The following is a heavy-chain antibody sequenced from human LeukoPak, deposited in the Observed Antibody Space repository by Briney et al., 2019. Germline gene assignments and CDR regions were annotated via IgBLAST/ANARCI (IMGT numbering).Heavy chain of an antibody. D-gene: IGHD4-11*01. CDR1: GFTFSSYA. CDR2: ISYDGSNK. V-gene: IGHV3-30-3*01. Sequence: TGGSLRLSCAASGFTFSSYAMHWVRQAPGKGLEWVAVISYDGSNKCYADSVKGRFTISRDNSKNTLYLQMNSLRAEDTAVYYCARDPYSNYVTGGWFDPWGQGTLVTVSS. J-gene: IGHJ5*02. CDR3: ARDPYSNYVTGGWFDP.